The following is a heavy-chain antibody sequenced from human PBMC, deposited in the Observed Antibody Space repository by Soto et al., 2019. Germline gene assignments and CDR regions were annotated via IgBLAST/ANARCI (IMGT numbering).Heavy chain of an antibody. CDR3: AAGGGLPRYY. CDR1: VGSISSYY. Sequence: PSETLSLTCTVSVGSISSYYWSWIRQPPGKGLEWIGYIYHSGSTYYNPSLKSRVTISVDRSKNQFSLKLSSVTAADTAVYYCAAGGGLPRYYWGQGTLVTVSS. J-gene: IGHJ4*02. V-gene: IGHV4-59*04. CDR2: IYHSGST. D-gene: IGHD5-12*01.